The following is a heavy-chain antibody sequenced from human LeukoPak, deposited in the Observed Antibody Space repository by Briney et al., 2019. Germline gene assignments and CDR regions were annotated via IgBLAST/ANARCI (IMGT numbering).Heavy chain of an antibody. CDR1: GYTFTGYF. J-gene: IGHJ3*02. Sequence: ASVKVSCKASGYTFTGYFMHWVRQAPGQGLEWMGWINPNSGGTNYAHKFQGRVTMTRDTSISTAYMELSRLRSDDTAVYYCARVTYYDFWSGYPNDAFDIWGQGTMVTVSS. V-gene: IGHV1-2*07. CDR3: ARVTYYDFWSGYPNDAFDI. CDR2: INPNSGGT. D-gene: IGHD3-3*01.